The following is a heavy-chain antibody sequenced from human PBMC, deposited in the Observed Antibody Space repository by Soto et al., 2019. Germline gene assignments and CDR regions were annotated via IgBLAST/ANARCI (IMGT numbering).Heavy chain of an antibody. CDR1: GFTFGDYA. J-gene: IGHJ6*03. V-gene: IGHV3-49*03. CDR3: TRDLGYCSGGSCYSNYYYMDV. Sequence: GGSLRLSCTASGFTFGDYAMSWFRQAPGKGLEWVGFIRSKAYGGTTEYAASVKGRFTISRDDSKSIAYLQMNSLKTEDTAVYYCTRDLGYCSGGSCYSNYYYMDVWGKGTTVTVSS. D-gene: IGHD2-15*01. CDR2: IRSKAYGGTT.